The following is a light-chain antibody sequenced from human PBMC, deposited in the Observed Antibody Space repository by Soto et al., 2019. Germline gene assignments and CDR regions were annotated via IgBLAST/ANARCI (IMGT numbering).Light chain of an antibody. Sequence: SALTQPASVSGSPGQSITISCTGTSGDVGAYNYVSWYQQHPGKAPKLMIYEVSNRPSGVSNRFSGSKSVNTASLTISGLQAEDEADYYCTSYTRSSTYVFGTGTKVTGL. V-gene: IGLV2-14*01. CDR1: SGDVGAYNY. CDR2: EVS. CDR3: TSYTRSSTYV. J-gene: IGLJ1*01.